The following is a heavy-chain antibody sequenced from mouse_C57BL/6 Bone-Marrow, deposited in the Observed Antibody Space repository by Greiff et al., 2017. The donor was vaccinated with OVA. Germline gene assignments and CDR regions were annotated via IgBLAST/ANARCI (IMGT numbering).Heavy chain of an antibody. J-gene: IGHJ1*03. V-gene: IGHV5-6*01. D-gene: IGHD1-1*01. CDR3: ARPQDYYGSSYWYCDV. CDR2: ISSGGSYT. Sequence: EVHLVESGGDLVKPGGSLKLSCAASGFTFSSYGMSWVRQTPDKRLEWVATISSGGSYTYYPDSVKGRFTISRDNAKNTLYLQMSSLKSEDTAMYYGARPQDYYGSSYWYCDVWGTGTTVTGSS. CDR1: GFTFSSYG.